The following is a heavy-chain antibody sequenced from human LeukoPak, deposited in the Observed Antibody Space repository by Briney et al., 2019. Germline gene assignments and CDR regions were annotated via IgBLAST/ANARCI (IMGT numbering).Heavy chain of an antibody. V-gene: IGHV4-59*12. CDR2: IYYSGST. CDR1: GGSISSYY. D-gene: IGHD3-22*01. J-gene: IGHJ4*02. Sequence: PSETLSLTCTVSGGSISSYYWSWIRQPPGKGLEWIGYIYYSGSTNYNPSLKSRVTISVDTSKNQFSLNLNSVTAADTAVYYCVTMDRSSWVVAHWGQGTLVTVSS. CDR3: VTMDRSSWVVAH.